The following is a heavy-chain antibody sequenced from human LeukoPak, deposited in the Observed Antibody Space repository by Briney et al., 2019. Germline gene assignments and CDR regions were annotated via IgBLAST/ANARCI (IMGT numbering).Heavy chain of an antibody. D-gene: IGHD6-13*01. CDR3: VRDETGSSWYN. CDR1: GFTFNSLY. Sequence: GGSLRLSCAASGFTFNSLYMAWVRQAPGKGLEWVSSINRGGDSTYYADSVKGRFTISRDNSKNTLYLQLNSLRAADTAVYYCVRDETGSSWYNWGQGTLVTVSS. J-gene: IGHJ4*02. V-gene: IGHV3-23*01. CDR2: INRGGDST.